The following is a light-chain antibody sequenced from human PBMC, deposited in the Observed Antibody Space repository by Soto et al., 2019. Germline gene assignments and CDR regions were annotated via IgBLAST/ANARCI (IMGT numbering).Light chain of an antibody. J-gene: IGKJ5*01. CDR1: LSTSNY. CDR2: AAS. Sequence: DIPITQPPSTLSASVRGRVTITARASLSTSNYLNWYQKQPGLAPKFLIYAASNLQSGVPSRFSGSGSGTDFTLTISGLQPEDFATYYCQQSYSTPITFGQGTRLEIK. CDR3: QQSYSTPIT. V-gene: IGKV1-39*01.